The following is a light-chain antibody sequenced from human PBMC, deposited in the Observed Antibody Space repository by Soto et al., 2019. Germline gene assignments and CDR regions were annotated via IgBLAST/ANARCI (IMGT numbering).Light chain of an antibody. J-gene: IGLJ1*01. CDR1: SSDVGSYNR. V-gene: IGLV2-18*02. CDR2: DVS. Sequence: QSALTQPPSVSGSPGQSVAISCTGTSSDVGSYNRVSWYQQPPGTAPKLLIYDVSNRPSGVSNRFSGSKSGNTASLTISGLQAEDEADYYCSSYTSSSTLKVFGTGTKVTVL. CDR3: SSYTSSSTLKV.